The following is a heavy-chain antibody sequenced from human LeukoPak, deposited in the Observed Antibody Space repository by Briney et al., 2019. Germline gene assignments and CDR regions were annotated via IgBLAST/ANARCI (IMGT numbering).Heavy chain of an antibody. J-gene: IGHJ4*02. D-gene: IGHD6-6*01. CDR1: GFTFSSYS. CDR2: ISSSSSSYI. CDR3: ARNQWGQLVRILDY. Sequence: GGSLRLSCAASGFTFSSYSMNWVRQAPGKGLEWVSSISSSSSSYIYYADSVKGRFTISRDNAKNSLYLQMNSLRAEDTAVYYCARNQWGQLVRILDYWGQGTLGTVSS. V-gene: IGHV3-21*01.